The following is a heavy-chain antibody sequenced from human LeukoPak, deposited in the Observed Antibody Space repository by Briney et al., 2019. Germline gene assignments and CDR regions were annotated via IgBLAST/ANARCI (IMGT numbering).Heavy chain of an antibody. D-gene: IGHD5-18*01. Sequence: PGGSLRLSCAASGFTFSDYYMSWIRQAPGKGLEWVAVISYDGSNKYYADSVKGRFTISRDNSKNTLYLQMNSLRAEDTAVYYCAKDFFRGYSYGYYFDYWGQGTLVTVSS. CDR2: ISYDGSNK. V-gene: IGHV3-30*18. J-gene: IGHJ4*02. CDR1: GFTFSDYY. CDR3: AKDFFRGYSYGYYFDY.